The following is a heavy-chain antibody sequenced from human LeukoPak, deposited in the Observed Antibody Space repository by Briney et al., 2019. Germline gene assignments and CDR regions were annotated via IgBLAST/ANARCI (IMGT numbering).Heavy chain of an antibody. D-gene: IGHD3-10*01. CDR1: GFTFDDCS. CDR2: INWNGGST. Sequence: GGSLRLSCAASGFTFDDCSMSWVRQAPGKGLGLVSGINWNGGSTGYADSVKGRFTISRDNAKNSLYLQMNSLRAEDTALYYCAREQGMVRGSWFDPWGQGTLVTVSP. CDR3: AREQGMVRGSWFDP. V-gene: IGHV3-20*04. J-gene: IGHJ5*02.